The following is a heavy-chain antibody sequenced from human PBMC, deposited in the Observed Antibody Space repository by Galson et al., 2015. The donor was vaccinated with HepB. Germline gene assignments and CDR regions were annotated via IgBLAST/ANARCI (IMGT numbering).Heavy chain of an antibody. Sequence: SLRLSCAASGFTFSSYGTHWVRQAPGKGLEWVAVIWYDGSNKYYADSVKGRFTISRDNSKNTLYLQMNSLRAEDTAVYYCARGAYGGNSPDYWGQGTLVTVSS. CDR3: ARGAYGGNSPDY. V-gene: IGHV3-33*01. D-gene: IGHD4-23*01. CDR1: GFTFSSYG. J-gene: IGHJ4*02. CDR2: IWYDGSNK.